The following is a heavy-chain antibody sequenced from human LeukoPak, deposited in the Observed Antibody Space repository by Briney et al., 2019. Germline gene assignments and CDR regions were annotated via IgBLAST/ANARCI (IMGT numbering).Heavy chain of an antibody. V-gene: IGHV1-2*02. J-gene: IGHJ4*02. D-gene: IGHD2-2*01. CDR3: ARKRAVAIPAAMWGPPSSSGDEFY. CDR1: GYTFTGYY. CDR2: IYPNRGDT. Sequence: ASMKVSCKASGYTFTGYYAHWVRQAIGQGLDWMGWIYPNRGDTNYAQTFQGRVTMHRDTSISAASMALSRLRSAAPAGFYCARKRAVAIPAAMWGPPSSSGDEFYRGPGTLVTVSS.